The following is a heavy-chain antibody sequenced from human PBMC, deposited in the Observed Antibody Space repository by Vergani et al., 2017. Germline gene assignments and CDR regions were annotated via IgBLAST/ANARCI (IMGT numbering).Heavy chain of an antibody. CDR3: ARLGIDYPFNY. D-gene: IGHD6-13*01. J-gene: IGHJ4*02. CDR2: IYYSGST. CDR1: GGSISSSSYY. V-gene: IGHV4-39*01. Sequence: QLQLQESGPGLVKPSETLSLICTVSGGSISSSSYYWGWIRQPPGKGLEWIGSIYYSGSTYYNPSLKSRVTISVDTSKNQFSLKLSSVTAADTAVYYCARLGIDYPFNYWGQGTLVTVSS.